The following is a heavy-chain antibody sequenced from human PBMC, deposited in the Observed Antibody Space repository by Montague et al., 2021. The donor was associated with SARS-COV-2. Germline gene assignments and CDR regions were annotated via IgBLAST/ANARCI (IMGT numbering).Heavy chain of an antibody. D-gene: IGHD6-19*01. J-gene: IGHJ6*02. V-gene: IGHV6-1*01. Sequence: CAISGDSVSINSAAWNWIRQSPSRGVEWLGRTYYRSKWYNDYALXXKSRISINPDTSKNQFSLQLNSVTPEDTAVYYCARGQQWLGAGYYYYGMDAWGQGTTVTVSS. CDR2: TYYRSKWYN. CDR3: ARGQQWLGAGYYYYGMDA. CDR1: GDSVSINSAA.